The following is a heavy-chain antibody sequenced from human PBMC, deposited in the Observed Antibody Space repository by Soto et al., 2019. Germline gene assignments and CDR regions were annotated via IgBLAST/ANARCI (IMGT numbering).Heavy chain of an antibody. J-gene: IGHJ5*02. CDR1: GGSLSSYY. Sequence: SDTLSLTCTVSGGSLSSYYWSWIRQPPGKGLEWIGYIYYSGSTNYNPSLKSRVTISVDTSKNQFSLKLSSVTAADTAVYYCARFKVSIAAAGKRINWFDPWGQGTLVTV. D-gene: IGHD6-13*01. V-gene: IGHV4-59*08. CDR3: ARFKVSIAAAGKRINWFDP. CDR2: IYYSGST.